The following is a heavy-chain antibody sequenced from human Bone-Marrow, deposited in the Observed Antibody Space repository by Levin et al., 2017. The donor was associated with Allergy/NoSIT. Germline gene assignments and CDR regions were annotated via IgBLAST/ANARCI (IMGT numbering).Heavy chain of an antibody. D-gene: IGHD7-27*01. J-gene: IGHJ4*02. CDR1: GFILRTSD. V-gene: IGHV3-48*01. Sequence: PASETLSLTCAASGFILRTSDMNWVRQAPGKGLEWISFITRTSRTISYADSVKGRFTVSRDNAKNSLYLDMNSLRAEDTAVYYCVTDESGDEDFDYWGQGTLVTVSS. CDR2: ITRTSRTI. CDR3: VTDESGDEDFDY.